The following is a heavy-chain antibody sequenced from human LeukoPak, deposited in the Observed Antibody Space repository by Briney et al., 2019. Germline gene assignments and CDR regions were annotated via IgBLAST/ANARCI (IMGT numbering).Heavy chain of an antibody. CDR1: RFTFSNYA. D-gene: IGHD3/OR15-3a*01. CDR2: ISGSGTTT. V-gene: IGHV3-23*01. Sequence: PGGSLRLSCAASRFTFSNYAMTWVRQAPGKGLEWVAAISGSGTTTYSADFAKGRSIISRDNFKSTLYLQMNSLRADDTAVYHCAKFFAPSGGANGWPWTMDYWGQGTLVTVSS. J-gene: IGHJ4*02. CDR3: AKFFAPSGGANGWPWTMDY.